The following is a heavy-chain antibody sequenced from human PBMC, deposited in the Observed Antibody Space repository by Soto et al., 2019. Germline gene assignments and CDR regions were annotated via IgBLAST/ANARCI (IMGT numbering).Heavy chain of an antibody. D-gene: IGHD3-10*01. CDR1: GYTFTSYG. CDR3: ARDRPMVRGVILPGGY. J-gene: IGHJ4*02. Sequence: ASVKVSCKASGYTFTSYGISWVRQAPGQGLEWMGWISAYNGNTNYAQKLQGRVTMTTDTSTSTAYMELRSLRSDDTAVYYCARDRPMVRGVILPGGYWGQGTLVTVSS. CDR2: ISAYNGNT. V-gene: IGHV1-18*01.